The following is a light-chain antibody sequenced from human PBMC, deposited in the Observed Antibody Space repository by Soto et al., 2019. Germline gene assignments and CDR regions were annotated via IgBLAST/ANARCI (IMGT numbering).Light chain of an antibody. CDR3: QQRSNWPPIT. CDR2: DAS. Sequence: EIVMTQSPATLSVSPGETATLSCRASQSISNYLAWYQQRPGQAPRLLIYDASNRATGIPARFSGSGSGTDFTLTISSLEPEDFAVYYCQQRSNWPPITFGQGTRLEIK. CDR1: QSISNY. J-gene: IGKJ5*01. V-gene: IGKV3-11*01.